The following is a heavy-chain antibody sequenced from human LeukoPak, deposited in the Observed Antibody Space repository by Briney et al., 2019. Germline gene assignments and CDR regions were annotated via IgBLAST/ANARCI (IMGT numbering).Heavy chain of an antibody. J-gene: IGHJ4*02. Sequence: PPASVKVSCKASGYTFTNYGISWVRQAPGQGLEWMGWVSAYKGNTNYAQRFQGRVTMTTDTSTSTAYMELRSLRSDDTAVCYCARTYNSGTFDLDYWGQGTLVTVSS. V-gene: IGHV1-18*01. D-gene: IGHD3-10*01. CDR3: ARTYNSGTFDLDY. CDR1: GYTFTNYG. CDR2: VSAYKGNT.